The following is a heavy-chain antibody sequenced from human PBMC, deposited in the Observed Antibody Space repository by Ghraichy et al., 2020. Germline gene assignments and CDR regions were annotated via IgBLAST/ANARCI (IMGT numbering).Heavy chain of an antibody. CDR2: IKEDSSEI. CDR3: ATIKYHSYGLDS. Sequence: GVLRLSCEGSGFTFTNYWMTWVRQAPGKGLEWVSNIKEDSSEIYCADSLKARITVSRDNAKNSLFLQLNSLRVKDTATYYGATIKYHSYGLDSWGRGTLVTVSS. CDR1: GFTFTNYW. D-gene: IGHD5-18*01. J-gene: IGHJ5*01. V-gene: IGHV3-7*01.